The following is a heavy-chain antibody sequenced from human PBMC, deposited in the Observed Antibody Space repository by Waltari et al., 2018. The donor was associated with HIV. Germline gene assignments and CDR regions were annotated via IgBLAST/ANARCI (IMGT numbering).Heavy chain of an antibody. J-gene: IGHJ4*02. D-gene: IGHD1-26*01. CDR2: IKSKSHGGTT. Sequence: EVQLVESGGGLVKPGGSLNLSCAASRFTFSSAWMSWVRQAPGKGLEWVGRIKSKSHGGTTDYAAPVKGRFTISRDDSKDTLYLQMNSLKTEDTAVYYCTTSMGGSYYGRDYWGQGTLVTVSS. CDR3: TTSMGGSYYGRDY. V-gene: IGHV3-15*01. CDR1: RFTFSSAW.